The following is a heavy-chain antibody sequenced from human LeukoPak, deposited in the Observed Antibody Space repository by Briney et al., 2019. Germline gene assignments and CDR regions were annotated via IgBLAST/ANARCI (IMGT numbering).Heavy chain of an antibody. V-gene: IGHV3-11*01. J-gene: IGHJ4*02. CDR2: ISSSGSTI. Sequence: GGSLRLSCAASGFTFSDYYMSWIRQAPGKGLEWISYISSSGSTIFQADSMKGRFTISRDNAKNSLYLQMNNLRVEDAAVYYCARVSSQQLKWGQGTLVTVSS. D-gene: IGHD6-13*01. CDR1: GFTFSDYY. CDR3: ARVSSQQLK.